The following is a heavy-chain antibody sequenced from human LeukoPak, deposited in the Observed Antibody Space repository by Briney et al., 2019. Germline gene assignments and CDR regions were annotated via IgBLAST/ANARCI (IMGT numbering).Heavy chain of an antibody. CDR3: ARRGDYFDY. CDR1: GFTFSAYY. D-gene: IGHD3-16*01. J-gene: IGHJ4*02. CDR2: ISNSATTM. V-gene: IGHV3-11*01. Sequence: GGSLRLSCVASGFTFSAYYMTWIRQAPGKGREWVSYISNSATTMYYADSVTGRFTISRDNAKNSLYLQMNRLRAEDTAVYYCARRGDYFDYWGQGTLVTVSS.